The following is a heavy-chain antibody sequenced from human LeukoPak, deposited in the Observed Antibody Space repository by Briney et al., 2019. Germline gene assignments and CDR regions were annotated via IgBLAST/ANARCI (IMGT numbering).Heavy chain of an antibody. D-gene: IGHD2-15*01. CDR3: ARDGRYRSGGSCYSALYYYYYMDV. V-gene: IGHV3-21*01. CDR1: GFTFSSYS. CDR2: ISSSSSYI. J-gene: IGHJ6*03. Sequence: GGSLRLSCAASGFTFSSYSMNWVRQAPGKGLEWVSSISSSSSYIYYADSVKGRFTISRDNAKNSLYLQMNSLRAEDTAVYYCARDGRYRSGGSCYSALYYYYYMDVWGKGTTVTVSS.